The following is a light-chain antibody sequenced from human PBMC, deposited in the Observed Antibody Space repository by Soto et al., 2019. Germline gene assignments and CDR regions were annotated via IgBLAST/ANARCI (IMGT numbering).Light chain of an antibody. J-gene: IGKJ1*01. CDR1: QPISEY. CDR3: QQSYNTPRT. CDR2: TSS. V-gene: IGKV1-39*01. Sequence: DIQMTQSPSSLSASVGDRVTITCRTSQPISEYLNWYQQKPGKAPSLLIYTSSNLQTGVPSRFSGSGSGTHFTLTINSLQPEDFATYYCQQSYNTPRTFDQGTKVEI.